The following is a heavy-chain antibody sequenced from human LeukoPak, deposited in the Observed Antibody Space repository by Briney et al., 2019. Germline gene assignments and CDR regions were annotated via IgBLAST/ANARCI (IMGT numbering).Heavy chain of an antibody. CDR3: ARQLTTVTLGWFAS. V-gene: IGHV4-38-2*01. J-gene: IGHJ5*01. Sequence: SETLSLTCAVSGYSISSGYYWGWIRQPPGNGLEWIASIYHSGSTYYNPSLKSRVTISVDTSKNQFSLKLSSVTAADTAVYYCARQLTTVTLGWFASWGQGTPVTVSS. CDR1: GYSISSGYY. D-gene: IGHD4-17*01. CDR2: IYHSGST.